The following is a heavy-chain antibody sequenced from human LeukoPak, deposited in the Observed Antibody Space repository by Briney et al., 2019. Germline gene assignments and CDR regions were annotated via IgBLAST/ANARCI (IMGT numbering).Heavy chain of an antibody. CDR1: GFTFSSYG. CDR2: IYTSGST. D-gene: IGHD3-10*01. CDR3: ARDRVVGVPLWFGEPSDAFDI. V-gene: IGHV4-4*07. J-gene: IGHJ3*02. Sequence: GSLRLSCAASGFTFSSYGMSWIRQPAGKGLEWIGRIYTSGSTNYNPSLKSRVTMSVDTSKNQFSLKLSSVTAADTAVYYCARDRVVGVPLWFGEPSDAFDIWGQGTMVTVSS.